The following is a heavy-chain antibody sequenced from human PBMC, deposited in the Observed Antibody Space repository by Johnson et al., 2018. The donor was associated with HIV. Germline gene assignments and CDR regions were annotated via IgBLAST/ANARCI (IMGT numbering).Heavy chain of an antibody. CDR1: GFTLDDYG. J-gene: IGHJ3*02. V-gene: IGHV3-20*04. Sequence: VQLVESGGGVVRPGGSLRLSCAASGFTLDDYGMNWVRQAPGKGLEWVSGINWTGGSTYYADSVKGRFTISRDNDKTSVYLQMNSLRAGDTAVYYCARGLGWNTNLAFDIWGRGTVVTVSS. D-gene: IGHD1/OR15-1a*01. CDR3: ARGLGWNTNLAFDI. CDR2: INWTGGST.